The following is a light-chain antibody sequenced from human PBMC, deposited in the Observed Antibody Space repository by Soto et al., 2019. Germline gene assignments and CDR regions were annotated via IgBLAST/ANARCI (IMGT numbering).Light chain of an antibody. J-gene: IGKJ2*01. Sequence: DIQMTQSPSSLSASVGDRVTISCRASQSIINYLNWFQQKPGKPPKLLSYTASTVKTGVPSRFIGRGSGTAFTLTIISLQPADFATYYRQQSFSTPPYTFGEGTKLEF. CDR3: QQSFSTPPYT. CDR2: TAS. CDR1: QSIINY. V-gene: IGKV1-39*01.